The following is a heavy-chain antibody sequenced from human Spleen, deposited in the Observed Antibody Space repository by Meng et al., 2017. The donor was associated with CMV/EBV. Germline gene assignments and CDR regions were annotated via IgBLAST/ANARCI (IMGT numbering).Heavy chain of an antibody. V-gene: IGHV3-30*02. CDR3: ARGRGGYCTSTTCYAGRFDP. D-gene: IGHD2-2*01. CDR2: IRYDGSNK. J-gene: IGHJ5*02. Sequence: GGSLRLSCAASGFTFSSYGMHWVRQAPGKGLAWVAFIRYDGSNKYYADSVKGRFTISRDNSKNTVYLQMNSLRPEDTAVYHCARGRGGYCTSTTCYAGRFDPWGQGTLVTVSS. CDR1: GFTFSSYG.